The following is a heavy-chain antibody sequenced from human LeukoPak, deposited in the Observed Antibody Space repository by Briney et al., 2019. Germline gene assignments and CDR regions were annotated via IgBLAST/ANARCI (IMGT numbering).Heavy chain of an antibody. CDR2: LYYSGST. J-gene: IGHJ5*02. D-gene: IGHD2-8*01. CDR1: GGSIRSSSYY. V-gene: IGHV4-39*01. Sequence: ESGPTLVNPSETLSLTCTVSGGSIRSSSYYWGWIRQPPGKGLEWLGSLYYSGSTYYNPSLKSRATISVDTSKNQFSLRLNSLTAADTAVYYCARHRGGYCTNGVCYTKNWFDPWGQGTLVTVSS. CDR3: ARHRGGYCTNGVCYTKNWFDP.